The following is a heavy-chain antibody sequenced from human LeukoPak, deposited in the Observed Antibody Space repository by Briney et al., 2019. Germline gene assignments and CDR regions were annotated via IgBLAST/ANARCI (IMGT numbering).Heavy chain of an antibody. J-gene: IGHJ4*02. CDR2: VYYRSAWYN. D-gene: IGHD6-13*01. CDR1: GDSVSSNSAA. CDR3: ARVHSSSWDFDY. V-gene: IGHV6-1*01. Sequence: QALSLTCAISGDSVSSNSAAWNWIRQSPSRGLEWLGRVYYRSAWYNDYAVSVKSRITINPDTSKNQFSLQLNSVTPEDTAVYYCARVHSSSWDFDYWGQGTLVTVSS.